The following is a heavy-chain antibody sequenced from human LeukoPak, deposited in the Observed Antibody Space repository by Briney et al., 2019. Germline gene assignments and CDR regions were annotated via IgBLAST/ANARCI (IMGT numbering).Heavy chain of an antibody. Sequence: QPGGSLRLSCAASGFTFSSYAMHWVRQAPGKGLEWVAVISYDGSNKYYADSVKGRFTISRDNSKNTLYLQMNSLRAEDTAVYYCAREGIDFWSGYWILFDYWGQGTLVTVSS. CDR2: ISYDGSNK. V-gene: IGHV3-30-3*01. D-gene: IGHD3-3*01. J-gene: IGHJ4*02. CDR1: GFTFSSYA. CDR3: AREGIDFWSGYWILFDY.